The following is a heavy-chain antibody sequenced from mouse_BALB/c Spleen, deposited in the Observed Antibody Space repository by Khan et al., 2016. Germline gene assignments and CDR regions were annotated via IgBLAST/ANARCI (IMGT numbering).Heavy chain of an antibody. V-gene: IGHV1S136*01. CDR2: INPYNDGT. J-gene: IGHJ1*01. CDR3: ARGDGNYRTHWYFDV. Sequence: VQLQQSGPELVKPGASVKMSCKASGYTFTSYVMHWVKQKPGQGLEWIGYINPYNDGTKYNEKFKGKATLTSDKSSSTAYMELSSLTSEDSAVYYCARGDGNYRTHWYFDVWGAGTTVTVSS. CDR1: GYTFTSYV. D-gene: IGHD2-1*01.